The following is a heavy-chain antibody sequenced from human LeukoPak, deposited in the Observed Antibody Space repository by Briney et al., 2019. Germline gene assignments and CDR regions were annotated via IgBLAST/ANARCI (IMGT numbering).Heavy chain of an antibody. Sequence: EPGGSLRLSCAASGFTFSTYGMHWVRQAPGKGLEWVAYIRYDGTNKHYADSVKGRFTISRDNSKNRLFLQMNSLRAEDTAVYYCATGGRFGEFRLGYYFDYWGQGTLVTVSS. V-gene: IGHV3-30*02. D-gene: IGHD3-10*01. CDR1: GFTFSTYG. J-gene: IGHJ4*02. CDR2: IRYDGTNK. CDR3: ATGGRFGEFRLGYYFDY.